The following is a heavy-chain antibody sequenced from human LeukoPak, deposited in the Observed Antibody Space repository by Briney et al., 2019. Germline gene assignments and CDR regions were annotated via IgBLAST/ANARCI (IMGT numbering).Heavy chain of an antibody. Sequence: GASVKVSCKASGGTFSSYAISWVRQAPGQGLEWMGGIIPIFGRANYAQKFQGRVTITADTSTSTAYMELSSLRSEDTAVYYCARGQPMVRGVEQYYYYYMDVWGKGTTVTVSS. D-gene: IGHD3-10*01. V-gene: IGHV1-69*06. CDR3: ARGQPMVRGVEQYYYYYMDV. CDR1: GGTFSSYA. CDR2: IIPIFGRA. J-gene: IGHJ6*03.